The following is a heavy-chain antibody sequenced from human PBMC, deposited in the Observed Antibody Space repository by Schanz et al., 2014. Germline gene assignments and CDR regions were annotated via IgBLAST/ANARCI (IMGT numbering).Heavy chain of an antibody. CDR2: MSGSGSTA. Sequence: EVQLLESGGGLVQPGGSLRLSCSASGFTFSSYSMYWVRQAPGKGLEWVSGMSGSGSTADYADSVKGRFTISRDNVKNSLYLQMNSLRAEDTAVYYCARPSDSSWYMDVWGKGTTVTVSS. CDR1: GFTFSSYS. V-gene: IGHV3-48*04. D-gene: IGHD2-21*02. J-gene: IGHJ6*03. CDR3: ARPSDSSWYMDV.